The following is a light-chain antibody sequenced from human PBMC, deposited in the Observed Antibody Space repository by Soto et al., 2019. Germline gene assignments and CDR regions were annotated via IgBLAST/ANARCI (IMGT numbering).Light chain of an antibody. CDR2: ANN. Sequence: QSVLTQPPSVAGAPGQRVTISCTGSDSNIGAGYAVHWYQQLPRAAPKLLIYANNDRPSGVPDRFSGSRSDTSASLAITGLQAEDEGDYYCQSYDGSVVFGGGTKLTVL. CDR3: QSYDGSVV. V-gene: IGLV1-40*01. CDR1: DSNIGAGYA. J-gene: IGLJ2*01.